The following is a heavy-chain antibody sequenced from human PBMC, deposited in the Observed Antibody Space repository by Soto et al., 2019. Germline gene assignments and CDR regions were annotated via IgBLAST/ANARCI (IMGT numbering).Heavy chain of an antibody. D-gene: IGHD2-2*02. V-gene: IGHV4-31*03. CDR1: GGSISNGGYY. Sequence: QVQLQESGPGLVKPSQTLSLTCTVSGGSISNGGYYRSWIRQHPGKGLGWIGYIYYSGSTSYNPSLKSRVTISVDTSKTQFTLKLTSVNAADTAVYYCARATLYPDYWGQGTLVTVSS. CDR2: IYYSGST. J-gene: IGHJ4*02. CDR3: ARATLYPDY.